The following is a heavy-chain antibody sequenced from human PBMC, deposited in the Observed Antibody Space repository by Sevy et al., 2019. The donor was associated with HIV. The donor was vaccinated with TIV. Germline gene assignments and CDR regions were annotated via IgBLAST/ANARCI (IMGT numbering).Heavy chain of an antibody. V-gene: IGHV3-30*14. J-gene: IGHJ4*02. D-gene: IGHD6-19*01. CDR2: ISYDGVIK. CDR3: AREAGYSTGWSPGNY. Sequence: GGSLRLSCPASGFTFSSHAMHWVRQAPGKGLEWVALISYDGVIKYYAESVKGRFTISRDNSKNTLYLQMNSLRADDTAVYYCAREAGYSTGWSPGNYWGQGTLVTVSS. CDR1: GFTFSSHA.